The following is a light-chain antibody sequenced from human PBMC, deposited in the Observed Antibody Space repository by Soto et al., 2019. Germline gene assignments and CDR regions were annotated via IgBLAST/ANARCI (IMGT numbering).Light chain of an antibody. Sequence: QSALTQPASVSGSPGQSITISCTGTSSDVGGYNYVSWYQQHPGKAPKLMVYDVSSRPSGVSNRFSGSKSGNTASLTISGLQAEDEADYYCSSYTRRSTSYVFGTGTKLTVL. J-gene: IGLJ1*01. V-gene: IGLV2-14*03. CDR2: DVS. CDR3: SSYTRRSTSYV. CDR1: SSDVGGYNY.